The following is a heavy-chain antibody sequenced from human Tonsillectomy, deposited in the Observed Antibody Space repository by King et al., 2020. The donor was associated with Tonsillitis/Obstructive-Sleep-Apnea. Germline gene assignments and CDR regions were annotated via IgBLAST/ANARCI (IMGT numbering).Heavy chain of an antibody. Sequence: VQLVESGGVLIQPGGSLRLSCAASGFTVSSNYMIWVRQAPGKGLEGVSVCYRGGSSYYADSVKGRFTSSRDNSKNTLYLQMNSLRAEDTAVYYCARDTYGDYYYWGQGTLVTVSS. CDR1: GFTVSSNY. D-gene: IGHD4-17*01. CDR2: CYRGGSS. V-gene: IGHV3-53*01. CDR3: ARDTYGDYYY. J-gene: IGHJ4*02.